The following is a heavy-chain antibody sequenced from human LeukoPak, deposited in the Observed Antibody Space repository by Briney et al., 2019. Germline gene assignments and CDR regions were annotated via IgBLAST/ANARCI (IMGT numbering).Heavy chain of an antibody. CDR2: IYYSGST. CDR1: GGSISSSSYY. Sequence: PSETLSLTCTVSGGSISSSSYYWGWIRQPPGKGLEWIGSIYYSGSTYYNPSLKSRVTISVDTSKNQFSLKLSSVTAADTAVYYCARDGIAAAGPPDYWGQGTLVTVSS. CDR3: ARDGIAAAGPPDY. V-gene: IGHV4-39*07. J-gene: IGHJ4*02. D-gene: IGHD6-13*01.